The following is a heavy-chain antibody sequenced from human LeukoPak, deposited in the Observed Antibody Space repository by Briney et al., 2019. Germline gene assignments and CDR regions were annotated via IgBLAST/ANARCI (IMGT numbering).Heavy chain of an antibody. Sequence: GGSLRLSCAASGFTFSSYGTHWARQAPGKGLEWVAVIWYDGSNKYYADSVKGRFTISRDNSKNTLYLQMNSLRAEDTAVYYCARRQQSSYGMDVWGQGTTVTVSS. J-gene: IGHJ6*02. CDR1: GFTFSSYG. CDR2: IWYDGSNK. V-gene: IGHV3-33*01. D-gene: IGHD6-13*01. CDR3: ARRQQSSYGMDV.